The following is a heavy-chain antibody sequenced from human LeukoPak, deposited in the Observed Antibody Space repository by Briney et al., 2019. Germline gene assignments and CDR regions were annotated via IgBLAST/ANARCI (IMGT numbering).Heavy chain of an antibody. D-gene: IGHD6-19*01. J-gene: IGHJ4*02. CDR1: GFTFSSYW. CDR2: IKQDGSEK. V-gene: IGHV3-7*01. Sequence: GGSLRPSCAASGFTFSSYWMSWVRQAPGKGLEWVANIKQDGSEKYYVDSVKGRFTISRDNAKNSLYLQMNSLRAEDTAVYYCARDSSGWYSGNDYWGQGTLVTVSS. CDR3: ARDSSGWYSGNDY.